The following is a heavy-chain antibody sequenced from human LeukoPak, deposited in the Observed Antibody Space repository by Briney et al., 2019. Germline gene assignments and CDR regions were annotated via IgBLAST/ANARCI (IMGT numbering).Heavy chain of an antibody. J-gene: IGHJ4*02. V-gene: IGHV3-48*01. CDR1: GFTFSSYS. CDR3: AREGHNWGSPVGSDY. CDR2: ISSSSSTI. Sequence: GGSLRLSCAASGFTFSSYSMNWVRQAPGKGLEWVSYISSSSSTIYYADSVKGRFTISRDNAKNSLYLQMNSLRAEDTAVYYCAREGHNWGSPVGSDYWGQGTLVTVSS. D-gene: IGHD7-27*01.